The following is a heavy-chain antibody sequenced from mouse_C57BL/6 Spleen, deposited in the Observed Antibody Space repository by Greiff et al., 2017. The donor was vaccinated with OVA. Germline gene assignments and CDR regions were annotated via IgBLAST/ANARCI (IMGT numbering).Heavy chain of an antibody. J-gene: IGHJ1*03. V-gene: IGHV1-54*01. CDR2: INPGSGGT. CDR1: GYAFTNYL. CDR3: ASHSGTWRYFDV. D-gene: IGHD4-1*01. Sequence: VQLQQSGAELVRPGTSVKVSCKASGYAFTNYLIEWVKQRPGQGLEWIGVINPGSGGTNYNEKFKGKATLTADKSSSTAYMQLSSLTSEDSAVYFGASHSGTWRYFDVWGTGTTVTVSS.